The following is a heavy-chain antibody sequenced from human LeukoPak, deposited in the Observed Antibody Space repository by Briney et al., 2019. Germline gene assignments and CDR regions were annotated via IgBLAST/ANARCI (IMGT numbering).Heavy chain of an antibody. CDR3: ARDRDIVSLQPYY. V-gene: IGHV4-4*02. CDR1: GGSITRTNW. Sequence: SETLSLTCAVSGGSITRTNWWSWVGQPPGKGLEWIGEIYYNGSANYNPSLKSRVTISVDKSKNQFSLNVNSVTAADTAVYYCARDRDIVSLQPYYWGQGTLVTVSS. D-gene: IGHD2-15*01. J-gene: IGHJ4*02. CDR2: IYYNGSA.